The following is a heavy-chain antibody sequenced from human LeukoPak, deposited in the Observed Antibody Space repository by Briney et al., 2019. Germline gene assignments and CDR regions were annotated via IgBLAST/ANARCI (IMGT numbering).Heavy chain of an antibody. D-gene: IGHD4-11*01. CDR2: ISGSGGTT. J-gene: IGHJ4*02. CDR3: AREGVTTTSFDY. V-gene: IGHV3-23*01. Sequence: GGSLRLSCAASGFTFSSYPMSWVRQAPGKGLEWVSLISGSGGTTYYADSVKGRFTISRDNSKNTLYLQLNSLRAEDTAVYYCAREGVTTTSFDYWGQGTLVTVSS. CDR1: GFTFSSYP.